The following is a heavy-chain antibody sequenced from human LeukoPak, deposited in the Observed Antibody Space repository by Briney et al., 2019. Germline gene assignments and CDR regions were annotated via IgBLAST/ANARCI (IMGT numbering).Heavy chain of an antibody. J-gene: IGHJ4*02. D-gene: IGHD4-23*01. CDR2: ISSSGSTT. CDR3: ARGNGGNLDY. Sequence: GGSLRLSCAASGFTFSSYEMNWVRQAPGKGLEWVSYISSSGSTTYYADSVKGRFTISRDNAKNSLYLQMNSLRAEDTAVYYCARGNGGNLDYWGQGTLVTVSS. V-gene: IGHV3-48*03. CDR1: GFTFSSYE.